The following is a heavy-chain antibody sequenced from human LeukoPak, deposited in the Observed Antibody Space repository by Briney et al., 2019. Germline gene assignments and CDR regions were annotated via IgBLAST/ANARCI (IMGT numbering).Heavy chain of an antibody. CDR3: ARRVTMIIVALDN. CDR2: IRISDDAI. J-gene: IGHJ4*02. D-gene: IGHD3-22*01. CDR1: GFTFNDYS. V-gene: IGHV3-11*01. Sequence: GGSLRLSCAASGFTFNDYSMAWIHQAPGKGLEWIAYIRISDDAIHYADAVKGRFTISRDTAKTSVYLQMNSLRAEDTAVYYCARRVTMIIVALDNWGQGTLVTVSS.